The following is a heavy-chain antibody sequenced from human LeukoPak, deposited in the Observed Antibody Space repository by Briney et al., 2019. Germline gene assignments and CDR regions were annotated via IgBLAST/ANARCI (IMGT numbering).Heavy chain of an antibody. CDR3: AKDKNYSGDYSSMDV. Sequence: PGGSLRLSCAASGFTFSCYAMLWVRQAPGKGLEWVAFIQYDGRNKCCADSVKGRFTVSRDNSKNTLYLQMNSLRVEDTAIYYCAKDKNYSGDYSSMDVWGKGTTVTVSS. V-gene: IGHV3-30*02. D-gene: IGHD4-17*01. CDR1: GFTFSCYA. J-gene: IGHJ6*03. CDR2: IQYDGRNK.